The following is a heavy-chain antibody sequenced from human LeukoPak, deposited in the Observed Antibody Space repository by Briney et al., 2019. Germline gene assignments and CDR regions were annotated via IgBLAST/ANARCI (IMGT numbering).Heavy chain of an antibody. V-gene: IGHV3-53*01. D-gene: IGHD1-1*01. CDR1: GFSVSSNY. Sequence: PGGSLRLSCAASGFSVSSNYMSWVRQAPGKGLEWVSVIYSGGNTYYADSVKGRFTISRDNSKNTLYLQMNSLRAEDTAVYFCAKSRSGSANWALQIFDNWGQGTLVTVSS. J-gene: IGHJ4*02. CDR2: IYSGGNT. CDR3: AKSRSGSANWALQIFDN.